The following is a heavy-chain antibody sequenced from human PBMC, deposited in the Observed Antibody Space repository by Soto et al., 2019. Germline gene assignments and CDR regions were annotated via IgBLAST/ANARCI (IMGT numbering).Heavy chain of an antibody. J-gene: IGHJ4*02. CDR2: LSGGGINT. CDR3: AKWSGYGDE. V-gene: IGHV3-23*01. Sequence: EVLLLESGGGLVQPGGSLRLSCAASGFTFSTSSMAWVRQAPGKGPEWVSGLSGGGINTFYADSVKGRFTIAVDNSKNTVDLQMNSLRVEETAFYYCAKWSGYGDEWGQGTLVTVSS. CDR1: GFTFSTSS. D-gene: IGHD5-12*01.